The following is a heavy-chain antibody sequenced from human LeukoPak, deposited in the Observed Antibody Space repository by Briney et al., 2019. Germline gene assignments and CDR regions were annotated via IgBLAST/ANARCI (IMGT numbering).Heavy chain of an antibody. V-gene: IGHV3-48*03. CDR1: GFTFSSYE. CDR3: ARFGLIAPYYYYNMDV. CDR2: ISSSGSTI. D-gene: IGHD3-16*01. J-gene: IGHJ6*03. Sequence: GGSLRLSCAASGFTFSSYEMSWVRQAPGKGLEWVAYISSSGSTIYYADSVKGRFTISRDNAKNSLYLQMNSLRAEDTAVYYCARFGLIAPYYYYNMDVWGKGTTVTVSS.